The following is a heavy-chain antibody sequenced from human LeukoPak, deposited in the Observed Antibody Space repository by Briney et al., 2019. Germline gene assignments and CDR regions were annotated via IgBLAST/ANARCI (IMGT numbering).Heavy chain of an antibody. CDR3: ASVLWFGELLPLFDY. J-gene: IGHJ4*02. CDR2: IKQDGSEK. D-gene: IGHD3-10*01. CDR1: GFTFSSYW. V-gene: IGHV3-7*01. Sequence: GGSLRLSCAASGFTFSSYWMSWVRRAPGRGLEWVANIKQDGSEKYYVDSVKGRFTISRDNAKNSLYLQMNSLRAEDTAVYYCASVLWFGELLPLFDYWGQGTLVTVSS.